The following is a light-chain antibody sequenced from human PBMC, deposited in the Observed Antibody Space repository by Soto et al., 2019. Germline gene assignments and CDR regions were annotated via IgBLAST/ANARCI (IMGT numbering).Light chain of an antibody. CDR2: AAS. Sequence: EIVLTQSPGTLSLSPGERATLSCRASQSINNRYLAWYQQKPGQAPRLLIYAASSRATGIPDRFSGSGPGPDFTLTISRLEPEDFAVYYCQQFGSSPGFTFGPGTKVDIK. J-gene: IGKJ3*01. CDR1: QSINNRY. V-gene: IGKV3-20*01. CDR3: QQFGSSPGFT.